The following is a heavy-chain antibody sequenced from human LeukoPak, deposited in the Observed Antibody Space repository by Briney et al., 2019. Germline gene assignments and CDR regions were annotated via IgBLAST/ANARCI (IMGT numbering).Heavy chain of an antibody. CDR2: INHSGST. CDR1: GGPFSGYY. D-gene: IGHD2-2*02. V-gene: IGHV4-34*01. CDR3: ARGALGYCSSTSCYSGGGYYYYYMDV. J-gene: IGHJ6*03. Sequence: SETLSLTCAVYGGPFSGYYWSWIRQPPGKGLEWIGEINHSGSTNYNPSLKSRVTISVDTCKNQFSLKLSSVTAAATAVYYCARGALGYCSSTSCYSGGGYYYYYMDVWGKGTTVTVSS.